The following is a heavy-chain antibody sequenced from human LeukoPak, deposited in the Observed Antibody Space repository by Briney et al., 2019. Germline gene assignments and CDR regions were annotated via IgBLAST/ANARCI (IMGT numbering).Heavy chain of an antibody. D-gene: IGHD3-3*01. Sequence: PSETLSLTCTVSGGSINNGGYYWSWIRQPPGKGLEWIGYIYYSGTTNHNPSLKSRVTISVDTSKNQFSLKLSSVTAADTAVYYCARDRLVTGITTFGVAPLDVWGKGTTVTVSS. CDR3: ARDRLVTGITTFGVAPLDV. V-gene: IGHV4-61*08. CDR1: GGSINNGGYY. J-gene: IGHJ6*04. CDR2: IYYSGTT.